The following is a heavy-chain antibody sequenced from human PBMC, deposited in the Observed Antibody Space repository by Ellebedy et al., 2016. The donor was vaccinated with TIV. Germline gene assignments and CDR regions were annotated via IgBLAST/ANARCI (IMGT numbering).Heavy chain of an antibody. J-gene: IGHJ3*02. CDR3: ARWSGDAYDI. CDR2: TSASGGST. CDR1: GFTFSAYA. V-gene: IGHV3-23*01. Sequence: GGSLRLXCKVSGFTFSAYAMTWVRQDPGKGLEWVSSTSASGGSTYYADSVKGRFTISRDNSRNALYLQMNSLRADDTAIYYCARWSGDAYDIWGQGTMVTVSS.